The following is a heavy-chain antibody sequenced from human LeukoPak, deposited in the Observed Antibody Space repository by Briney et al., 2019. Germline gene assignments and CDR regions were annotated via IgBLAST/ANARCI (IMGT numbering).Heavy chain of an antibody. CDR1: GGSISNNY. CDR2: TYNSGT. Sequence: PSETLSLTCTVSGGSISNNYWGWIRQPAGKGLEWIGRTYNSGTTSNPSLKSRVTMSVDMSKNQFSLKLGSVTAADTAVYYCARDLNLWGQGTTVTVSS. J-gene: IGHJ6*02. CDR3: ARDLNL. D-gene: IGHD1-14*01. V-gene: IGHV4-4*07.